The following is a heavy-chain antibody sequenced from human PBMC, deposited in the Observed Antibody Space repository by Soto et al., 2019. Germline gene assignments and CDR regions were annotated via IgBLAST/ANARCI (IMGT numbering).Heavy chain of an antibody. CDR1: GYTFTSYA. J-gene: IGHJ5*02. CDR3: ARGVGTSAPAP. V-gene: IGHV1-3*05. CDR2: INAGNGNT. Sequence: QVQLVQSGAEEKKPGASVKVSCKASGYTFTSYAMHWVRQAPGQRLEWMGWINAGNGNTKYSQKFQGRVTITRDTSGRRACMGGSSLRSEDPAVYYCARGVGTSAPAPWGQGPLVTVPT. D-gene: IGHD3-10*01.